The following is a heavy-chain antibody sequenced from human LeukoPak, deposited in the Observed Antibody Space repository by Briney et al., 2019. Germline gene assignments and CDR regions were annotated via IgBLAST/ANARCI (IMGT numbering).Heavy chain of an antibody. CDR2: ITDSGRAT. J-gene: IGHJ4*02. Sequence: GGSLRLSCAAAGFSFGNYGMSWVRQAPGKGLEWVSAITDSGRATYYADYVKGRFIISRDNSENTLYLQMHSLRDEDTAVYYCAKHLTGVKSSDYWGQGALVTVSS. CDR1: GFSFGNYG. V-gene: IGHV3-23*01. CDR3: AKHLTGVKSSDY. D-gene: IGHD3-9*01.